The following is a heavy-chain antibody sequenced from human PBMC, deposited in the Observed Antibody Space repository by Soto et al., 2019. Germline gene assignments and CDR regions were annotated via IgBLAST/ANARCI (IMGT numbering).Heavy chain of an antibody. Sequence: GGSLRLSCAASGFTFSSSGMTWVRQAPGKGLEWVSGIGGSGGSTYYADSVKGRFTISRDNSKNTLYLQMNSLRAEDTAVYYCAKGWKSGGFDYWGQGILVSVSS. CDR2: IGGSGGST. CDR1: GFTFSSSG. CDR3: AKGWKSGGFDY. J-gene: IGHJ4*02. D-gene: IGHD3-10*01. V-gene: IGHV3-23*01.